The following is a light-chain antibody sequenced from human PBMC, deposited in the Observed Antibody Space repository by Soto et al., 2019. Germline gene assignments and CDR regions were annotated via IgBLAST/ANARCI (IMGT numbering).Light chain of an antibody. V-gene: IGKV1-39*01. CDR2: AAS. CDR1: HGITNY. J-gene: IGKJ1*01. Sequence: DIQVTQSPSSLSTSVGDRVTITCRASHGITNYLNWYQQRPGKAPKLLIYAASNLQSGVPSRFSGTGSGTDFTLTIGSLQPEDFATYYCQQTYTIPWTFGQGTMVEIK. CDR3: QQTYTIPWT.